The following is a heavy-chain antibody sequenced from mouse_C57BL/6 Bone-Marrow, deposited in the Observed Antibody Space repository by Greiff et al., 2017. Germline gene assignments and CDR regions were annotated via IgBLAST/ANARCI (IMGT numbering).Heavy chain of an antibody. V-gene: IGHV1-19*01. CDR2: INPYNGGT. D-gene: IGHD2-2*01. CDR1: GYTFTDYY. Sequence: EVQLQQSGPVLVKPGASVKMSCKASGYTFTDYYMNWVKQSHGKSLEWIGVINPYNGGTSYNQKFKGKATLTVDKSSSTAYMELNSLTSEDSAVYYCARDKKEGYPFAYWGQGTLVTVSA. CDR3: ARDKKEGYPFAY. J-gene: IGHJ3*01.